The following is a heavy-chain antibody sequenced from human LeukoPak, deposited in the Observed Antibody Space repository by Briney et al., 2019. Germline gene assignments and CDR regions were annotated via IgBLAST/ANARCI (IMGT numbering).Heavy chain of an antibody. J-gene: IGHJ4*02. V-gene: IGHV4-34*01. CDR3: ARGSGYCSSTSCYGRSSDFDY. CDR1: GGSISVYY. D-gene: IGHD2-2*03. CDR2: INHSGST. Sequence: PSQTLSLTCTVSGGSISVYYWSWIRQPPGKGLEWIGEINHSGSTNYNPSLKSRVTISVDTSKNQFSLKLSSVTAADTAVYYCARGSGYCSSTSCYGRSSDFDYWGQGTLVTVSS.